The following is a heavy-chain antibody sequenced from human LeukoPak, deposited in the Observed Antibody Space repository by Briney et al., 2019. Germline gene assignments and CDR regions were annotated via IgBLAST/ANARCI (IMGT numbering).Heavy chain of an antibody. CDR2: ISFDASNK. J-gene: IGHJ6*03. D-gene: IGHD6-6*01. Sequence: GGSLRLSCAASGFTFSSYGMHWVRQAPGKGLEWVAVISFDASNKYYADSVKGRFTISRDNSKNTLYLQMNSLRAEDAAVYYCVRDEGPGSSSYYYYMDVWGKGTTVTVSS. CDR3: VRDEGPGSSSYYYYMDV. V-gene: IGHV3-30*03. CDR1: GFTFSSYG.